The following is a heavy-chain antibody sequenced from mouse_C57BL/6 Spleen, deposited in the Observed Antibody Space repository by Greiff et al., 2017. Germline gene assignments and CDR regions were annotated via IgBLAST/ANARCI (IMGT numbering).Heavy chain of an antibody. J-gene: IGHJ3*01. CDR1: GYTFTDYY. V-gene: IGHV1-26*01. D-gene: IGHD4-1*02. CDR3: ALNWNLAY. Sequence: VQLQQSGPELVKPGASVKISCKASGYTFTDYYMNWVKQSHGKSLEWIGDINPNNGGTSYNQKFKGKATLTVDKSSSTAYMELRSLTSEDSAVYYCALNWNLAYWGQGTLVTVSA. CDR2: INPNNGGT.